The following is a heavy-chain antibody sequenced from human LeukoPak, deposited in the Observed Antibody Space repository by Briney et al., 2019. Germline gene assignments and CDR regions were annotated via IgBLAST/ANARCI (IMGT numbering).Heavy chain of an antibody. CDR3: ARQNHSLFDY. J-gene: IGHJ4*02. CDR2: IYYSGST. Sequence: SETLSLTCTVSGGSISSSSYYWGWIRQPPGKGLGWIGSIYYSGSTYYNPSLKSRVTISVDTSKNQFSLKLSSVTAADTAVYYCARQNHSLFDYWGQGTLVTVSS. D-gene: IGHD2-15*01. CDR1: GGSISSSSYY. V-gene: IGHV4-39*01.